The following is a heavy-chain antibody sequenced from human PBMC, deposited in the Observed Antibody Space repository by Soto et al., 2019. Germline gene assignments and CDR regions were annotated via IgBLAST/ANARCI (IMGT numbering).Heavy chain of an antibody. CDR1: DGSISTYY. V-gene: IGHV4-4*07. J-gene: IGHJ4*02. CDR2: IDASGST. Sequence: SETLSLTCTVSDGSISTYYCNWIRLPAGKGLEWIGRIDASGSTDSDPSLKSRVTMSVDTSKNQFSLRLSSVTAADTAVYYCARGGHDFWSGPFDYWGQGAQVTVSS. CDR3: ARGGHDFWSGPFDY. D-gene: IGHD3-3*01.